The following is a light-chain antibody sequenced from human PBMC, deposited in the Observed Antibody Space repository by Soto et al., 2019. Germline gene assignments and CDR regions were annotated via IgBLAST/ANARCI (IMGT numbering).Light chain of an antibody. CDR1: SSDVGSYCL. J-gene: IGLJ1*01. CDR3: CSYAGVSTFV. V-gene: IGLV2-23*02. CDR2: EVT. Sequence: QSVLTQPASVSGSPGQSITISCTGTSSDVGSYCLVSWYQQHPGKAPRLIIYEVTKRPSGVSNRFSCSKSGSTASLTFPGLEGEDEGDYFCCSYAGVSTFVFVTGSKVXVL.